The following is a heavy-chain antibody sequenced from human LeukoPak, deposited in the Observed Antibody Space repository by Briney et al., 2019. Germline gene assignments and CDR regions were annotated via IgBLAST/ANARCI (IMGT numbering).Heavy chain of an antibody. CDR1: GYTFTSYG. CDR3: AREYGSPLYYYYYYYMDV. J-gene: IGHJ6*03. Sequence: ASVKVSCTASGYTFTSYGIIWVRQAPGQGREWMGWISAYNGNTNYAQKLQGRVTMTTDTSTSTAYMELRSLRSDDTAVYYCAREYGSPLYYYYYYYMDVWGKGTTVTVSS. V-gene: IGHV1-18*01. CDR2: ISAYNGNT. D-gene: IGHD6-13*01.